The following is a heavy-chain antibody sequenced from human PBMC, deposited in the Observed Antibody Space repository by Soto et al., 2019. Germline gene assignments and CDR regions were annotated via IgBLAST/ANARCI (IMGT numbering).Heavy chain of an antibody. CDR1: GFTFSSYA. V-gene: IGHV3-23*01. J-gene: IGHJ4*02. CDR3: AKGLWELRLWEYYFDY. D-gene: IGHD3-16*01. Sequence: GGSLRLSCAASGFTFSSYAMSWVRQAPGKGLEWVSAISGSGGSTYYADSVKGRFTISRDNSKNTLYLQMNSLRAEDTAVYYCAKGLWELRLWEYYFDYWGQGTLVTVSS. CDR2: ISGSGGST.